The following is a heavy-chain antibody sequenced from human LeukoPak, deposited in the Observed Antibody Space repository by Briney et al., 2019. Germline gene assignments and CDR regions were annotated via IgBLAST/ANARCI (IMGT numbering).Heavy chain of an antibody. Sequence: GASVKVSCKASGYTFTSYGISWVRQAPGQGLEWMGWISAYNGNTNYAQKLQGRVTMTTDTSTSTAYMELRSLRSDDTAVYYCARLYSSSWIKSDYYYYYYMDVWGKGTTVTISS. CDR1: GYTFTSYG. CDR2: ISAYNGNT. V-gene: IGHV1-18*01. CDR3: ARLYSSSWIKSDYYYYYYMDV. D-gene: IGHD6-13*01. J-gene: IGHJ6*03.